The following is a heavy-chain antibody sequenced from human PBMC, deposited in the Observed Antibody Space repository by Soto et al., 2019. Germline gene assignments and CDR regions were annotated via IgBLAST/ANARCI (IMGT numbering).Heavy chain of an antibody. CDR3: ARGGAARPHLQYYYYGMDV. D-gene: IGHD6-6*01. J-gene: IGHJ6*02. Sequence: EVQLVESGGGLVQPGGSLRLSCAASGFTFSSYWMHWVRQAPGQGLVWVSRINSDGSSTSYADSVKGRFTISRDNAKNTLYLQMNSLRAEDTAVYYCARGGAARPHLQYYYYGMDVWGQGTTVTVSS. CDR2: INSDGSST. CDR1: GFTFSSYW. V-gene: IGHV3-74*01.